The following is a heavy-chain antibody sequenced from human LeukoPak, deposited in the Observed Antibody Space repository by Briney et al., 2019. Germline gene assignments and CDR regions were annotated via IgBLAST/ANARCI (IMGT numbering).Heavy chain of an antibody. CDR2: INHSGSI. CDR3: ARGLSRLPPGGY. J-gene: IGHJ4*02. D-gene: IGHD2-15*01. CDR1: GGSLSGYY. Sequence: PSETLSLTCAVYGGSLSGYYWSWIHQPPGKGLQWIGEINHSGSIKNNASLKSRVTISIDTSKNQFSLKLSSVTAADTAVYYCARGLSRLPPGGYWGQGTLVTVSS. V-gene: IGHV4-34*01.